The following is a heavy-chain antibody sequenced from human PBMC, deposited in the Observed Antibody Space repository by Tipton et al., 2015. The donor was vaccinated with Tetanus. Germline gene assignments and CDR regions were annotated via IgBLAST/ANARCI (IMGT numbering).Heavy chain of an antibody. CDR2: IFYGGTT. V-gene: IGHV4-59*01. D-gene: IGHD2-21*01. J-gene: IGHJ6*02. Sequence: TLSLTCTVSGDSITSFYWSWIRQPPGKGLEWIGYIFYGGTTNYNPSLKSRVTISLDTSKNQFSLKLTSVSAADTAVYYCARLTGHSMDVVDYYYFGMDVWGQGTKVTVSS. CDR3: ARLTGHSMDVVDYYYFGMDV. CDR1: GDSITSFY.